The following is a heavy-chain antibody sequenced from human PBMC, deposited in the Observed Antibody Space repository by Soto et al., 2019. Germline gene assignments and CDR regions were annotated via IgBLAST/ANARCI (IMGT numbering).Heavy chain of an antibody. CDR3: ARDDPPVQH. CDR1: GYTFSSYS. CDR2: ISAYNGNT. Sequence: QVQLVQSGAEVKKPGASVKVSCKASGYTFSSYSISWVRQAPGQGLEWMGWISAYNGNTNYGQKLQGRVTMTTDTSTNTAHMELRSLRSDDTAVYYCARDDPPVQHWGQGTLVTVSS. V-gene: IGHV1-18*01. J-gene: IGHJ1*01.